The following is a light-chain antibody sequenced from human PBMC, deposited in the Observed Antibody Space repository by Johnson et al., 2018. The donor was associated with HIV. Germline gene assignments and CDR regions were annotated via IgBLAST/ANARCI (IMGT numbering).Light chain of an antibody. V-gene: IGLV1-51*02. CDR2: ESN. CDR1: SSNIGNNY. CDR3: GTWDSSLSAYV. Sequence: QSVLTQPPSVSAAPGQKVTISCSGSSSNIGNNYVSWYQQLPQTAPKLLIFESNKRPSGIPDRFSGSKSGTSATLGITGLQTGDEADYYCGTWDSSLSAYVFGTGTKVTVL. J-gene: IGLJ1*01.